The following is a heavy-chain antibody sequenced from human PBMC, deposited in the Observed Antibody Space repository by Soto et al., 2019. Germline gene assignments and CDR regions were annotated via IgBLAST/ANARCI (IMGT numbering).Heavy chain of an antibody. D-gene: IGHD4-17*01. CDR1: GGSISSGGYY. V-gene: IGHV4-31*03. CDR2: IYYSGST. J-gene: IGHJ5*02. Sequence: QVQLQESGPGLVKPSQTLSLTCTVSGGSISSGGYYWSWIRQHPGKGLEWIGYIYYSGSTYYNPSLKSRFTISVDTSKNQFSLKRSSVTAADTAVYYCARDSYGDYGRNWFDPWGQGTLVTVSS. CDR3: ARDSYGDYGRNWFDP.